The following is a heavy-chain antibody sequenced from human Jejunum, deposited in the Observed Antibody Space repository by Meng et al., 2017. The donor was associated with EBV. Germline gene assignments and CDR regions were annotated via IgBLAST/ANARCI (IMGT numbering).Heavy chain of an antibody. CDR2: YYNSGST. V-gene: IGHV4-39*01. Sequence: QLQQQGSGPGLGKPSEPLSLTCTVSGGSISSSSYYWGWIRQPPGKGLEWIGTYYNSGSTYYNPSLKSRVTISVDTSKNQFSLKLISVTAADTAAYYCARQGPSGRTFDYWGQGTLVTVSS. CDR3: ARQGPSGRTFDY. J-gene: IGHJ4*02. CDR1: GGSISSSSYY. D-gene: IGHD1-26*01.